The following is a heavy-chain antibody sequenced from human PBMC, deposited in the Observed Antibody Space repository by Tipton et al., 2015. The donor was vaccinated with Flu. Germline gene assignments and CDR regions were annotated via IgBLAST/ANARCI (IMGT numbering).Heavy chain of an antibody. CDR3: AREELLWFGERGGYYYYGMDV. CDR2: IYYSGST. CDR1: GYSISSGYY. D-gene: IGHD3-10*01. V-gene: IGHV4-38-2*02. J-gene: IGHJ6*02. Sequence: TLSLTCTVSGYSISSGYYWGWIRQPPGKGLEWIGSIYYSGSTYYNPSLKSRVTISVDTSKNQFSLKLSSVTAADTAVYYCAREELLWFGERGGYYYYGMDVWGQGTTVTVSS.